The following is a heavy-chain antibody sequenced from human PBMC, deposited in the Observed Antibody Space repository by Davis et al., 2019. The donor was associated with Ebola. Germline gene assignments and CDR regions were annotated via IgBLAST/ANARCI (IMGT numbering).Heavy chain of an antibody. V-gene: IGHV4-59*12. CDR2: IYYSGST. CDR1: GGSISSYY. J-gene: IGHJ3*01. D-gene: IGHD4-23*01. CDR3: ATHINGVNSLAPFNF. Sequence: MPSETLSLTCTVSGGSISSYYWSWIRQPPGKGLEWIGYIYYSGSTNYNPSLRGRVTISSGTSKPQFSLTLSSVSAADTAVYYCATHINGVNSLAPFNFWGRGTVVTVSS.